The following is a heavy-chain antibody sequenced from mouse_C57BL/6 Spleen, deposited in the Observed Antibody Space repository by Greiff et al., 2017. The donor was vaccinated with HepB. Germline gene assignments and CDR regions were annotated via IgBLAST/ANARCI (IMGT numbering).Heavy chain of an antibody. CDR1: GYAFSSYW. J-gene: IGHJ2*01. D-gene: IGHD4-1*02. CDR2: FYPGDGDT. CDR3: ARFQLGPYYFDY. Sequence: QVQLKESGAELVKPGASVKISCKASGYAFSSYWMNWVKQRPGKGLEWIGQFYPGDGDTNYNGKFKGKATLTADKSSSTAYMQLSSLTSEDSAVYFCARFQLGPYYFDYWGQGTTLTVSS. V-gene: IGHV1-80*01.